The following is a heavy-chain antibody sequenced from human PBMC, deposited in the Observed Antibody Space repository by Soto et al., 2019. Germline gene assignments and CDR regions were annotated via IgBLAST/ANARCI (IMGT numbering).Heavy chain of an antibody. D-gene: IGHD1-7*01. CDR1: GFTFSNYV. CDR3: ARRARTATTNWGAFDI. CDR2: ISYSADKT. J-gene: IGHJ3*02. V-gene: IGHV3-23*01. Sequence: EVQLLESGGGLVQPGGSLRLSCAASGFTFSNYVMNWVRQAPGKGLEWVSTISYSADKTFYADSVKGRFTISRDNSRDTRFLQMNSLRADDAAVYYCARRARTATTNWGAFDIWGQGKMVTVSS.